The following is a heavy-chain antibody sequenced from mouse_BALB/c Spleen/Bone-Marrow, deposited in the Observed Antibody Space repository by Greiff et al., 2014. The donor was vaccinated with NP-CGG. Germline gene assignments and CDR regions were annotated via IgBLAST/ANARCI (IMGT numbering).Heavy chain of an antibody. Sequence: VQLQQSGAELMKPGASVRISCKATGYTFSSYWIEWVKQRPGHGLEWIGEILPGSGTTNYIEKFKGKATFAADTSSNTAYMQLSSLTSEDSAVYYCARGGYYGPSLLPYWGQGTLVTVSA. CDR3: ARGGYYGPSLLPY. CDR2: ILPGSGTT. V-gene: IGHV1-9*01. J-gene: IGHJ3*01. CDR1: GYTFSSYW. D-gene: IGHD1-1*01.